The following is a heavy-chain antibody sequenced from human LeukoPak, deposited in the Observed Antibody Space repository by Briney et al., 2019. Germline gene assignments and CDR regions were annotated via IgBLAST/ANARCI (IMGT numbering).Heavy chain of an antibody. CDR2: IRYDGSNK. CDR1: GFTFSSYG. D-gene: IGHD6-13*01. Sequence: GGSLRLSCAASGFTFSSYGMHWVRQAPGKGLEWVAFIRYDGSNKYYADSVKGRFTISRDNSKNTLYLQMNSLRAEDTAVYYCARDGAAAGMGYYYYYYMDVWGKGTTVTVSS. J-gene: IGHJ6*03. V-gene: IGHV3-30*02. CDR3: ARDGAAAGMGYYYYYYMDV.